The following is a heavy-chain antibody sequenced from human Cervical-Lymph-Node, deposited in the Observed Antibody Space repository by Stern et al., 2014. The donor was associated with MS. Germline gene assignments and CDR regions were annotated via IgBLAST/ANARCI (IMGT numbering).Heavy chain of an antibody. Sequence: VKLVQSGAEVKKPGASVKVSCKASGYNFTSYYMHWVRQAPGQGLEWMGIINPSGGSTSYAQKFQGRVTLTRDTSTSTVYMELSSLRSEDTAVYYCHYYDSSGSHYWGQGTLVTVSS. CDR1: GYNFTSYY. D-gene: IGHD3-22*01. J-gene: IGHJ4*02. CDR3: HYYDSSGSHY. CDR2: INPSGGST. V-gene: IGHV1-46*01.